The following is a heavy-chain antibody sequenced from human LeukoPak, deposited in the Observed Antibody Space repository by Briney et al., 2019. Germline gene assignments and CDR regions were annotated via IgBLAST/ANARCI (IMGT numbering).Heavy chain of an antibody. V-gene: IGHV6-1*01. CDR2: TYYRSKWSS. Sequence: SQTLSLTCAISGDSVSSNDAAWYWIRQSPSRGLEWLGRTYYRSKWSSDYAVSVKSRITINSDTSKNQISLQLNSVTPEDTAVYYCAYWTQRWDPGILVTVSS. D-gene: IGHD3/OR15-3a*01. CDR1: GDSVSSNDAA. J-gene: IGHJ4*02. CDR3: AYWTQR.